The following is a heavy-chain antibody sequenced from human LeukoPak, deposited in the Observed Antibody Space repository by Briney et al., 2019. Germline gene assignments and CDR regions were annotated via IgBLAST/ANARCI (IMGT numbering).Heavy chain of an antibody. V-gene: IGHV4-34*01. CDR1: GGSFSGYY. CDR3: ARGGVLAAAGTGGYFDY. CDR2: INHSGST. J-gene: IGHJ4*02. Sequence: PSETLSLTCAVYGGSFSGYYWSWIRQPPGKGLEWIGEINHSGSTNYNPSLKSRVTISVDTSKNQFSLKLSSVTAADTAVYYCARGGVLAAAGTGGYFDYWGQGTLVTVSS. D-gene: IGHD6-13*01.